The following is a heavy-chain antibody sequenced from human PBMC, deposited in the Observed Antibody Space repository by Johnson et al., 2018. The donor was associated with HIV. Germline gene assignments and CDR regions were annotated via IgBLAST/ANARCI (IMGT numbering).Heavy chain of an antibody. CDR1: GFTFSTYP. V-gene: IGHV3-30*01. Sequence: QVLLVESGGGLVKPGGSLRLSCAASGFTFSTYPMHWVRQAPGKGLEWVAVILYRGSNKYYADSVKGRFTISRDNSKTTLYLQMNSLRAEDTAVYYCAKAPYGSGIRPGAFDIWGQGTMVTVSS. CDR2: ILYRGSNK. CDR3: AKAPYGSGIRPGAFDI. J-gene: IGHJ3*02. D-gene: IGHD3-10*01.